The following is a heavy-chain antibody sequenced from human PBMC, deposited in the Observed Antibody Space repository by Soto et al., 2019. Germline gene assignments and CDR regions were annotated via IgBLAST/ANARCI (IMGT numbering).Heavy chain of an antibody. Sequence: QVQLVESGGGVVQPGRSLRLSCAASGFTFSSYGMHWVRQAPGKGLEWVAVIWYDGRNKYYADSVKGRFTIARDNSTNPRYMQMNSLRAEKTAVYYCAREGEYVDTAMETGNWFETWGQGNLVTVSS. D-gene: IGHD5-18*01. CDR2: IWYDGRNK. CDR1: GFTFSSYG. J-gene: IGHJ5*02. CDR3: AREGEYVDTAMETGNWFET. V-gene: IGHV3-33*01.